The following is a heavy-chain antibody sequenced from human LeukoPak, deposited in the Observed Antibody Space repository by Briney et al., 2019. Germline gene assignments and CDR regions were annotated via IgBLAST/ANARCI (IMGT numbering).Heavy chain of an antibody. J-gene: IGHJ6*03. V-gene: IGHV1-69*05. CDR1: GGTFSSYA. CDR2: IIPIFGTA. D-gene: IGHD3-3*01. Sequence: GASVKVSCKASGGTFSSYAISWVRQAPGQGHEWMGRIIPIFGTANYAQKFQGRVTITTDESTSTAYMELSSLRSEDTAVYYCASEYYDFWSGYYYYYYMDVWGKGTTVTVSS. CDR3: ASEYYDFWSGYYYYYYMDV.